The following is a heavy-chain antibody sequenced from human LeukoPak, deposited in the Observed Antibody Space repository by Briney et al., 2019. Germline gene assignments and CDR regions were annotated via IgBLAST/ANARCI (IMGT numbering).Heavy chain of an antibody. J-gene: IGHJ4*02. CDR2: IYTSGST. Sequence: PSQTLSLTCTVPGGSISSGSYYWSWIRQPAGKGLEWIGRIYTSGSTNYNPSLKSRVTISVDTSKNQFSLKLSSVTAADTAVYYCARDYDYWGQGTLVTVSS. V-gene: IGHV4-61*02. CDR1: GGSISSGSYY. CDR3: ARDYDY.